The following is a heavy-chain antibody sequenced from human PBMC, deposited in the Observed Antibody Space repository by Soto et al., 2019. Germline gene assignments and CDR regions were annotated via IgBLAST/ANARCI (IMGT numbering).Heavy chain of an antibody. V-gene: IGHV4-59*01. D-gene: IGHD3-10*02. CDR1: GGSISSYY. CDR3: ASMPRHLFGESYYFDY. CDR2: IYYSGST. Sequence: PSETLSLTCTVSGGSISSYYWSWIRQPPGKGLEWIGYIYYSGSTNYNPSLKSRVTISVDTSKNQFSLKLSSVTAADTAVYYCASMPRHLFGESYYFDYWGPGTVVTVSS. J-gene: IGHJ4*02.